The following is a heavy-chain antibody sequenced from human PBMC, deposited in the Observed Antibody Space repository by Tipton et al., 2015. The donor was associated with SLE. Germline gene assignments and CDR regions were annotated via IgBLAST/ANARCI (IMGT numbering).Heavy chain of an antibody. Sequence: QSGAEVKKPGALVRVSCKASGYTFTTYGISWVRQAPGQGLEWMGWICTYNGNTNYAQKLQGRVTMTSDTSTSTAYMELRSLRSDDTAIYYCARVRVDTAMGVFDFWGQGTLVTVSS. CDR2: ICTYNGNT. CDR3: ARVRVDTAMGVFDF. CDR1: GYTFTTYG. V-gene: IGHV1-18*01. D-gene: IGHD5-18*01. J-gene: IGHJ4*02.